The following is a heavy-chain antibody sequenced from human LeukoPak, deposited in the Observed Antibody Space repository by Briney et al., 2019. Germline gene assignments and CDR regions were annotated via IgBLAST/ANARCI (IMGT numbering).Heavy chain of an antibody. Sequence: GGSLRLSRAASGFTFSNAWMSWVRQAPGKGLEWVANINPPGVEKTYVDSVKGRFTISRDNAKNSLYLEMNSLRDEDSAVYYCGRWGVEAGIDDWGQGTLVTVSS. CDR2: INPPGVEK. V-gene: IGHV3-7*01. D-gene: IGHD6-13*01. CDR3: GRWGVEAGIDD. J-gene: IGHJ4*02. CDR1: GFTFSNAW.